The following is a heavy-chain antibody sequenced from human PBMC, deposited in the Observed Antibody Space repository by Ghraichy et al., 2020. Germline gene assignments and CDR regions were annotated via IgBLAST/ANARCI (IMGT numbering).Heavy chain of an antibody. D-gene: IGHD3-3*01. CDR1: GYTFTSYA. Sequence: ASVKVSCKASGYTFTSYAMHWVRQAPGQRLEWMGWINAGNGNTKYSQKFQGRVTITRDTSASTAYMELSSLRSEDTAVYYCASGSRRRSSGYYISFDYYYYGMDVWGQGTTVTVSS. CDR3: ASGSRRRSSGYYISFDYYYYGMDV. CDR2: INAGNGNT. J-gene: IGHJ6*02. V-gene: IGHV1-3*01.